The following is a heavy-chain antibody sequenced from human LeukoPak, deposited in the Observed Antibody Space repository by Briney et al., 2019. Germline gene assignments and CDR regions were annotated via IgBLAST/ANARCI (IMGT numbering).Heavy chain of an antibody. CDR2: IYYSGTT. V-gene: IGHV4-59*12. Sequence: SETLSLTCTVSGGSISGYYWSWIRQPPGKGLEWIGYIYYSGTTNYNPSLKSRVTISVDTSKNQFSLKLSSVTAADTAVYYCARDVYDSSGYRYYYYMDVWGKGTTVTVSS. CDR3: ARDVYDSSGYRYYYYMDV. J-gene: IGHJ6*03. D-gene: IGHD3-22*01. CDR1: GGSISGYY.